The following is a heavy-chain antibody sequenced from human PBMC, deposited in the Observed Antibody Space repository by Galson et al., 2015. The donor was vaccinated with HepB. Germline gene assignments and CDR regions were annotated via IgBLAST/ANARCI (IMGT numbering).Heavy chain of an antibody. CDR2: FDPEDGET. CDR3: ATAVVVAAIRVAFAEYFQH. V-gene: IGHV1-24*01. CDR1: GYTLTELS. J-gene: IGHJ1*01. D-gene: IGHD2-15*01. Sequence: QSGAEVKKPGASVKVSCKVSGYTLTELSMHWVRQAPGKGLEWMGGFDPEDGETIYAQKFQGRVTMTEDTSTDTAYMELSSLRSEDTAVYYCATAVVVAAIRVAFAEYFQHWGQGTLVTVSS.